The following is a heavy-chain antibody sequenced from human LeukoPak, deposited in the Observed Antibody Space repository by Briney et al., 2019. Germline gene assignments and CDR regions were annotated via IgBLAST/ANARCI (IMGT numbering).Heavy chain of an antibody. D-gene: IGHD2-15*01. CDR3: ARDLSVGSGAFSCMVV. CDR2: INPNSGGT. CDR1: GYSFTGYY. Sequence: ASVKVSCKVAGYSFTGYYKHWVRQAPGQGLEWMGWINPNSGGTNYAQKFQGRVTMTRDTYISTAYMELSRLRSDDTAVYYCARDLSVGSGAFSCMVVWAQETTVTVSS. J-gene: IGHJ6*01. V-gene: IGHV1-2*02.